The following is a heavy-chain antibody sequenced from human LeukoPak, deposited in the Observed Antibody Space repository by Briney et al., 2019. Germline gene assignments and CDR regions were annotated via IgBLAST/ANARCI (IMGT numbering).Heavy chain of an antibody. CDR1: GFSFSTYY. J-gene: IGHJ4*02. CDR3: ARWGITAIGHDY. V-gene: IGHV3-7*01. D-gene: IGHD1-20*01. Sequence: GGSLRLSCAAFGFSFSTYYMSWVRQAPGKGLEWVASIKQDGSEKYYVDSVKGRFTISRDNAKNSLYLQMNSLRAEDTAVYFCARWGITAIGHDYWGQGTLVTVSS. CDR2: IKQDGSEK.